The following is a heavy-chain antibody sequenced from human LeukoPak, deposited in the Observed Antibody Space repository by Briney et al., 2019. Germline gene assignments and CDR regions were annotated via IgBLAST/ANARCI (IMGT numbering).Heavy chain of an antibody. CDR2: IYHTGST. J-gene: IGHJ4*02. CDR1: GGSVSDYY. D-gene: IGHD7-27*01. Sequence: SETLSLTCTISGGSVSDYYWSWIRQSPGRGLEWIGYIYHTGSTSYSPSLKSRVTISADTSQNQFSLKMSSVTAADTAVYYCASRKLGNDYWGQGTLVTVSS. V-gene: IGHV4-59*02. CDR3: ASRKLGNDY.